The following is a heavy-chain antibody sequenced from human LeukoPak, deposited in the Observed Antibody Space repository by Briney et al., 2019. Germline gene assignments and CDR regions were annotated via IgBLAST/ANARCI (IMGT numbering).Heavy chain of an antibody. V-gene: IGHV1-8*01. CDR2: MNPNSGNT. J-gene: IGHJ4*02. Sequence: ASVKVSRKASGYTFTSHDINRVRQATGQGLEWMGWMNPNSGNTGYAQKFQGRVTMTRDTSINTAYMELHSLRSEDTAVYYCARGYSPSIRTTGNDYWGQGTLVTVSS. D-gene: IGHD1-1*01. CDR1: GYTFTSHD. CDR3: ARGYSPSIRTTGNDY.